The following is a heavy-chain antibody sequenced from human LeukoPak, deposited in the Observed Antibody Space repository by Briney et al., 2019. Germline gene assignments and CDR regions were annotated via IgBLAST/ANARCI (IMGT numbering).Heavy chain of an antibody. V-gene: IGHV3-48*01. CDR3: ARDWYHAIDY. CDR2: ISSSSSTI. Sequence: GGSLRLSCAASGFTFSSYGMHWVRQAPGKGLEWVSYISSSSSTIYYADSVKGRFTISRDNAKNSLYLQMNSLRAEDTAVYYCARDWYHAIDYWGQGTLVTVSS. J-gene: IGHJ4*02. D-gene: IGHD2-2*01. CDR1: GFTFSSYG.